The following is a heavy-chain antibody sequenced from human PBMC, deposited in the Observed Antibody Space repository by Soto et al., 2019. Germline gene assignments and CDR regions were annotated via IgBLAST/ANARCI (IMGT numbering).Heavy chain of an antibody. CDR3: ARQRGYCSGGSCYDNWFDP. CDR1: GYSFTSYW. D-gene: IGHD2-15*01. CDR2: IYPGDSDT. V-gene: IGHV5-51*01. J-gene: IGHJ5*02. Sequence: PSESLKISGTGSGYSFTSYWIGWVRQMPGKGLEWMGIIYPGDSDTRYSPSFQGQVTISADKSISTAYLQWSSLKASDTAMYYCARQRGYCSGGSCYDNWFDPWGQGTLVTVSS.